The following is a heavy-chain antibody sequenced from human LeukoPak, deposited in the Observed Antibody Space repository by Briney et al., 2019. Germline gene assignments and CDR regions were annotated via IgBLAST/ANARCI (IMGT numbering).Heavy chain of an antibody. CDR2: IYYSGST. D-gene: IGHD6-13*01. Sequence: PSETLSLTCTVSGGSISSSSYYWGWIRQPPGKGLEWIGSIYYSGSTYYNPSLKSRVTISVDTTRNQFSLNLNPVTAADTAVYYCARTAAGYLSYYFDYWGQGTLVSVSS. J-gene: IGHJ4*01. CDR3: ARTAAGYLSYYFDY. CDR1: GGSISSSSYY. V-gene: IGHV4-39*01.